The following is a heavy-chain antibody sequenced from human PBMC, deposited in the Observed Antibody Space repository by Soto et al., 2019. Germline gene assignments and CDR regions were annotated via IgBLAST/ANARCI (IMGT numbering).Heavy chain of an antibody. CDR2: IYYSGST. D-gene: IGHD3-10*01. CDR3: ARPRGGWFGELNWFDP. Sequence: PSETLSLTCTVSGGSISSSSYYRGWIRQPPGKGLEWIGSIYYSGSTYYNPSLKSRVTISVDTSKNQFSLKLSSVTAADTPVYYCARPRGGWFGELNWFDPWGQGTLVTVSS. J-gene: IGHJ5*02. V-gene: IGHV4-39*01. CDR1: GGSISSSSYY.